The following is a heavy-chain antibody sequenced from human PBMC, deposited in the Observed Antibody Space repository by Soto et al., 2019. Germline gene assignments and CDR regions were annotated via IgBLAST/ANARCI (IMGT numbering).Heavy chain of an antibody. CDR2: VCYSGST. J-gene: IGHJ6*03. Sequence: QAQLRESGPGLVKPSETLSLTCTFSGDSHYWVWIRQPPGKGLEWIGSVCYSGSTCSRGTTYYNPSLKSRVTLSGQTSENQLSLNLNFVTAADTAVYYCASGTSYDAPTGFYTNYYMDLWGRGTTVTVSS. CDR3: ASGTSYDAPTGFYTNYYMDL. CDR1: GDSHY. D-gene: IGHD3-3*01. V-gene: IGHV4-39*01.